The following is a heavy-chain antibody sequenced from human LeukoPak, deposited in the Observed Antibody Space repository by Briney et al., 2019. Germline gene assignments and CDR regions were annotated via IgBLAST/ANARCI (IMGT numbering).Heavy chain of an antibody. J-gene: IGHJ4*02. V-gene: IGHV3-23*01. CDR3: ASQLIVVVVAANDY. CDR2: ISGSGGST. CDR1: GLTFSSYA. D-gene: IGHD2-15*01. Sequence: PGGSLRLSCAASGLTFSSYAMSWVRQAPGKGLEWVSAISGSGGSTYYADSVKGRFTISRDNSKNTLYLQMNSLRAEDTAVYYCASQLIVVVVAANDYWGQGTLVTVSS.